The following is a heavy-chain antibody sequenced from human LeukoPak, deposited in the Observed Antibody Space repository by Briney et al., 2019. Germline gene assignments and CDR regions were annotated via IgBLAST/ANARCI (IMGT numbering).Heavy chain of an antibody. D-gene: IGHD2-15*01. J-gene: IGHJ6*02. CDR3: AKGKDGYYYHGMDV. Sequence: PGRSLRLSCAASGFTFSSYAMHWVRQAPGKGLEWVAVISYDGSNKYYADSVKGRFTISRDNSKNTPYLQMNSLRAEDTAIYYCAKGKDGYYYHGMDVWGQGTTVTVSS. CDR2: ISYDGSNK. CDR1: GFTFSSYA. V-gene: IGHV3-30*04.